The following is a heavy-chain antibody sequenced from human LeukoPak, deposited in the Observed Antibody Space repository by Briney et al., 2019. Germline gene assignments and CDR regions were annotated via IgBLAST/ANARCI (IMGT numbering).Heavy chain of an antibody. CDR1: GGSISSSSYY. D-gene: IGHD2/OR15-2a*01. J-gene: IGHJ4*02. CDR3: ARRPLLLMRYFDY. Sequence: SETLSLTCTVSGGSISSSSYYWGWIRQPPGKGLEWIGSIYYSGSTYYNPSLKSRVTISVDTSKNQFSLKLSPVTAADTAAYYCARRPLLLMRYFDYWGQGTLVTVSS. V-gene: IGHV4-39*01. CDR2: IYYSGST.